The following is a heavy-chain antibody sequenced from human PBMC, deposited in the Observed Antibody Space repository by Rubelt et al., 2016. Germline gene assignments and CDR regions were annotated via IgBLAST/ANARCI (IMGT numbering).Heavy chain of an antibody. Sequence: QVQLQESGPGLVKPSETLSLTCTVSGGSVSSTGYYWSWIRQPPGKGLEWIGYIYNSGSTDYNPSLKSRINISVDTSKNHFSLKLGSVTAADTAVYYCARDGPTESPCWGQGTLVTVSS. V-gene: IGHV4-61*03. J-gene: IGHJ4*02. CDR2: IYNSGST. CDR1: GGSVSSTGYY. D-gene: IGHD4-11*01. CDR3: ARDGPTESPC.